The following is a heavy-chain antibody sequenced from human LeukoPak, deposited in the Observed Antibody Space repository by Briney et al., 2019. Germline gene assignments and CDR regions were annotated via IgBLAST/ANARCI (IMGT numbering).Heavy chain of an antibody. CDR3: ARGREVVVAATLPYDS. CDR1: GYTFTSYD. CDR2: MNPNSGNT. V-gene: IGHV1-8*01. J-gene: IGHJ4*02. D-gene: IGHD2-15*01. Sequence: GASVKVSCKASGYTFTSYDINWVRQATGQGLEWMGWMNPNSGNTGYAQKFQGRVTITRNTSISTAYMELSSLRSEDTAVYYCARGREVVVAATLPYDSWGQGTLVTVSS.